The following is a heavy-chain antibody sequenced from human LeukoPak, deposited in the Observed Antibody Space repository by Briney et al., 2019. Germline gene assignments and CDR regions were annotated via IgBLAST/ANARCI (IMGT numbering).Heavy chain of an antibody. Sequence: SETLSLTCAVYGGSFSGYYWSWIRQPPGKGLEWIGYFYYSGSTNYNPSLKGRVTISVDTSKNQFSLKLSSVTAADTAVYYCARQSKDSSGYYYDRPLDYWGQGTLVTVSS. CDR3: ARQSKDSSGYYYDRPLDY. D-gene: IGHD3-22*01. V-gene: IGHV4-59*08. CDR2: FYYSGST. CDR1: GGSFSGYY. J-gene: IGHJ4*01.